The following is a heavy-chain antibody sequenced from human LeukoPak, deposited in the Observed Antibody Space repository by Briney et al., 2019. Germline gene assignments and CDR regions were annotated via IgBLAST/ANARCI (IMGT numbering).Heavy chain of an antibody. V-gene: IGHV3-13*01. CDR2: IASGSQT. CDR3: VRARAGGLDY. CDR1: GFTLSSHD. Sequence: GGSLRLSCTASGFTLSSHDMHWVRQATGKGLEWIAAIASGSQTFYAGSVKGRFTISKDNSNNTLFLQMDSLRLEDTALYYCVRARAGGLDYWGQGTLVTVSS. D-gene: IGHD3-16*01. J-gene: IGHJ4*02.